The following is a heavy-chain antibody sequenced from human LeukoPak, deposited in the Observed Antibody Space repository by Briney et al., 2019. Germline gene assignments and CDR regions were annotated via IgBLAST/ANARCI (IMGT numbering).Heavy chain of an antibody. V-gene: IGHV4-39*01. CDR2: IYYSGST. CDR1: GGSISSSSYY. CDR3: ATEHYEYVWGSYRDRFDY. D-gene: IGHD3-16*02. J-gene: IGHJ4*02. Sequence: SETLSLTCTVSGGSISSSSYYWGWIRQPPGKGLEWIASIYYSGSTYNNPSLKSRVTISVDMSKNQFSLKLSSVTAADTAVYYCATEHYEYVWGSYRDRFDYWGQGTLVTVSS.